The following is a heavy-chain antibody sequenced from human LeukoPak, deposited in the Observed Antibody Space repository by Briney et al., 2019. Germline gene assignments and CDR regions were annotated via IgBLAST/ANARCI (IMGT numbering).Heavy chain of an antibody. D-gene: IGHD6-19*01. CDR2: ISSSSSTI. J-gene: IGHJ4*02. CDR3: ATGAVAGALDY. CDR1: GFTFSSYA. Sequence: GGSLSLSCAASGFTFSSYAMSWVRQAPGKGLEWVSYISSSSSTIYYADSVKGRFTISRDSAKNSLYLQMNSLRAEDTAVYYCATGAVAGALDYWGQGTLVTVSS. V-gene: IGHV3-48*01.